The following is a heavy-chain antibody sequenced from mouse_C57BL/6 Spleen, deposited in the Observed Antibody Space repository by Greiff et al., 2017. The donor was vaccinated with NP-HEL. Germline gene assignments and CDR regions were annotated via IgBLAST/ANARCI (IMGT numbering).Heavy chain of an antibody. Sequence: VQVVESGPGLVAPSQSLSITCTVSGFSLTSYAISWVRQPPGKGLEWLGVIWTGGGTNYNSALKSRLSISKDNSKSQVFLKMNSLQTDDTARYYCARKGDYDGYWYFDVWGTGTTVTVSS. J-gene: IGHJ1*03. CDR1: GFSLTSYA. CDR2: IWTGGGT. V-gene: IGHV2-9-1*01. CDR3: ARKGDYDGYWYFDV. D-gene: IGHD2-4*01.